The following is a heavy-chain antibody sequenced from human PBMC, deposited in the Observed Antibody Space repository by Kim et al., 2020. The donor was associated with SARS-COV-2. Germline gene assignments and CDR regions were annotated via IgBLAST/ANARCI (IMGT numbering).Heavy chain of an antibody. CDR3: AREDDYGVLDY. J-gene: IGHJ4*02. Sequence: SETLSFTCTVSGGSISSYYWSWIRQPPGKGLEWIGYIYYSGSTNYNPSLKSRVTISEDTSKNQFSLKLSSVTAADTAVYYCAREDDYGVLDYWGQGTLVTVSS. CDR1: GGSISSYY. D-gene: IGHD4-17*01. CDR2: IYYSGST. V-gene: IGHV4-59*01.